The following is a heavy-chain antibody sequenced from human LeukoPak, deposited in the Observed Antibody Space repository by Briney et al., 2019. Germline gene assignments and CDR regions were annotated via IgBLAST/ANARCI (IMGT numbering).Heavy chain of an antibody. J-gene: IGHJ3*02. V-gene: IGHV4-61*02. Sequence: PSENLSLTCTVSGGSINSDSYYWSWVRQPAGKGLEWIGRIYTSGNTRYNPSLSSRVTISIDMSKNQLSLKLSSVTAADTAVYYCARDLPSCYTKHCVFNIWGQGTMVTVSS. CDR1: GGSINSDSYY. CDR2: IYTSGNT. CDR3: ARDLPSCYTKHCVFNI. D-gene: IGHD2-2*01.